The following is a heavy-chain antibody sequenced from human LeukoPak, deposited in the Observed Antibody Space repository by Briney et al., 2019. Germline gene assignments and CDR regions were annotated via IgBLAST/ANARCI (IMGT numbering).Heavy chain of an antibody. V-gene: IGHV4-39*07. Sequence: SETLSLTCTASGGSISSSSYYWGWVRQPPGKGLEWIGSIYYSGSTYYNPSLKSRVTISVDTSKNQFSLKLSSVTAADTAGYYCARGPSEYYSYGKKADWYFDLWGRGTLVTVSS. J-gene: IGHJ2*01. CDR1: GGSISSSSYY. D-gene: IGHD5-18*01. CDR3: ARGPSEYYSYGKKADWYFDL. CDR2: IYYSGST.